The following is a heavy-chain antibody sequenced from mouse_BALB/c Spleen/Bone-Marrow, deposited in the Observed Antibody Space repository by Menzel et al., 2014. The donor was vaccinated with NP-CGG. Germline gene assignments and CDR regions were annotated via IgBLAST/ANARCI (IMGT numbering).Heavy chain of an antibody. V-gene: IGHV1S81*02. Sequence: VQLVESGAELVKPGASVKLSCKASGYTFTNYYMYWVKQRPGQGLEWIGEINPSNGGTNFNEKFKSKATLTVDKSSSTAYMQLSSLTSEDSAVYYCTREGDSPFAYWGQGTLVTVSA. D-gene: IGHD2-13*01. CDR3: TREGDSPFAY. CDR2: INPSNGGT. J-gene: IGHJ3*01. CDR1: GYTFTNYY.